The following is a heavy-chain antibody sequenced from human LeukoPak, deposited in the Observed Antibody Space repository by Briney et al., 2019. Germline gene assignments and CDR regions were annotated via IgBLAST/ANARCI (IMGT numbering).Heavy chain of an antibody. Sequence: PGGSLRLSCAASGFTFSRYSMNWVRQAPGKGLEWVSSITTSSSYIYYADSVKGRFTISRDNAKNSLYLQMNSLRAEDTAVYYCARGRGYYFGYWGQGTLVTVSS. CDR3: ARGRGYYFGY. CDR1: GFTFSRYS. D-gene: IGHD5-12*01. CDR2: ITTSSSYI. J-gene: IGHJ4*02. V-gene: IGHV3-21*01.